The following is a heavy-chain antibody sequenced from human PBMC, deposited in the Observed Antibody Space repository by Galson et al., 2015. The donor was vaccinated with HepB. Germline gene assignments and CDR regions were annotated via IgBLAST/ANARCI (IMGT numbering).Heavy chain of an antibody. V-gene: IGHV4-34*01. CDR3: ARGISRWVVTAHWFVP. Sequence: SETLSLTCAVYSGSFSGYYWSWIRQPPGKGLEWIGEINHSGSTNYNPSLKSRVTISVDTSKNQFSLKLSSVTAADTAVYYCARGISRWVVTAHWFVPWGQGTLVTVSS. J-gene: IGHJ5*02. CDR1: SGSFSGYY. D-gene: IGHD2-21*02. CDR2: INHSGST.